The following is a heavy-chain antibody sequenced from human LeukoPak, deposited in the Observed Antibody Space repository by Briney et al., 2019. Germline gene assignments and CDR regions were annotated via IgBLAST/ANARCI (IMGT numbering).Heavy chain of an antibody. CDR1: GGSISSYY. J-gene: IGHJ4*02. CDR3: ARPGNDYVWGSYRYRAPLDY. V-gene: IGHV4-4*07. D-gene: IGHD3-16*02. CDR2: IYTSGST. Sequence: SETLSLTCTVSGGSISSYYWSWIRQPAGRGLEWIGRIYTSGSTNYNPSLKSRVTMSVDTSKNQFSLKLSSVTAADTAVYYCARPGNDYVWGSYRYRAPLDYWGQGTLVTVSS.